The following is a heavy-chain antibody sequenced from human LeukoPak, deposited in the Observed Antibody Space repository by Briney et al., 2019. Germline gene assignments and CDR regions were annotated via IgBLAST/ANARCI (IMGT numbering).Heavy chain of an antibody. CDR2: ISYDGSNK. CDR1: GFTFSIYA. D-gene: IGHD2-15*01. J-gene: IGHJ4*02. V-gene: IGHV3-30*18. CDR3: AKDLEDCSGGSCYPPADY. Sequence: PGGSLRLSCAASGFTFSIYAMSWVRQAPGKGLEWVAVISYDGSNKYYADSVKGRFTISRDNSKNTLYLQMNSLRAEDTAVYYCAKDLEDCSGGSCYPPADYWGQGTLVTVSS.